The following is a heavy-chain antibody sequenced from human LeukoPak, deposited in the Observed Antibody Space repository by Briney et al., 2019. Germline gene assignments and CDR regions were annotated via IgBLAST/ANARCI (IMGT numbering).Heavy chain of an antibody. CDR2: INHSGST. J-gene: IGHJ5*02. CDR1: GGSFSGYY. D-gene: IGHD4-11*01. V-gene: IGHV4-34*01. Sequence: SETLSLTCAVYGGSFSGYYWSWIRQPPGKGLEWIGEINHSGSTNYNPSLKSRVTISVDTSKSQFSLKLSSVTAADTAVYYCARAETTSGADWSDPWGQGTLVTVSS. CDR3: ARAETTSGADWSDP.